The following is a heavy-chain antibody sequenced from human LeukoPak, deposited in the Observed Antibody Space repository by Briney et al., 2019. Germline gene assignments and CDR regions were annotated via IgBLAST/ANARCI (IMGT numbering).Heavy chain of an antibody. D-gene: IGHD5-24*01. CDR1: GFTFSSYS. V-gene: IGHV3-48*01. J-gene: IGHJ4*02. CDR2: ISSSSSTI. CDR3: ARDPLSVEMATSYFDY. Sequence: PGGSLRLSCAASGFTFSSYSMNWVRQAPGKGLEWVSYISSSSSTIYYADSVKGRFTISRDNAKNSLYLQMNSLRAEDTAVYYCARDPLSVEMATSYFDYWGQGTLVTVSS.